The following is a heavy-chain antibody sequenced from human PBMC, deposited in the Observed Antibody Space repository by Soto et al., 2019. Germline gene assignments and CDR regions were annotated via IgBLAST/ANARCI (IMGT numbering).Heavy chain of an antibody. CDR2: NSYSGST. J-gene: IGHJ4*02. CDR3: ARHGGSYSFDY. CDR1: GGSTSSYY. V-gene: IGHV4-59*08. D-gene: IGHD1-26*01. Sequence: SETLSLTCTVTGGSTSSYYWSWLRQPPGEGLEWIGYNSYSGSTDYNPSLKSRVTISVDTSKNQFSLKLSSATAADTAVYYCARHGGSYSFDYWGQGTLVTVSS.